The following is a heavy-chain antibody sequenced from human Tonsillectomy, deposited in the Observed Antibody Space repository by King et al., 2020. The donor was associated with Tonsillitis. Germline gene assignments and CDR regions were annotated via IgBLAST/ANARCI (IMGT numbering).Heavy chain of an antibody. CDR1: GFTFSSYS. D-gene: IGHD4-17*01. Sequence: VQLVESGGGLVQPGGSLRLSCAASGFTFSSYSMNWVRQAPGKGLEWVSHITSSSSTIYYADSVKGRFTISRDNAKNSLYLQMNSLRDEDTAVYYCARKGDYHIVDFDYWGQGTLVTVSS. CDR2: ITSSSSTI. V-gene: IGHV3-48*02. CDR3: ARKGDYHIVDFDY. J-gene: IGHJ4*02.